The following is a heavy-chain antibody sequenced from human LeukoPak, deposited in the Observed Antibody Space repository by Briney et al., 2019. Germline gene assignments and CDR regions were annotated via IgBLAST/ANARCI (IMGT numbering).Heavy chain of an antibody. J-gene: IGHJ4*02. CDR3: ARQASCSSTRCNPYDY. Sequence: SETLSLTCTVPGGSISGYYWSWIRQPPGKGLEWIGYIYYSGSTTYNPSLKSRVTISVDTSKNQFSLKLSSVTAADTAVYYCARQASCSSTRCNPYDYWGQGTLVTVSS. D-gene: IGHD2-2*01. CDR2: IYYSGST. CDR1: GGSISGYY. V-gene: IGHV4-59*08.